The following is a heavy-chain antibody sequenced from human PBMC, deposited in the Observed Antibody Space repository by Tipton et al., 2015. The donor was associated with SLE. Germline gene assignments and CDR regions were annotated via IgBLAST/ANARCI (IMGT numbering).Heavy chain of an antibody. CDR3: ARGRAAVAGPLV. CDR2: IWYDGSNK. Sequence: SLRLSCAASGFTFSNYGMHWVRQAPGKGLEWVAVIWYDGSNKHYADSVRGRFSISRDDSNSTLYLQLSSLRAEDTSVYYCARGRAAVAGPLVWGQGTLVTVSS. CDR1: GFTFSNYG. D-gene: IGHD6-19*01. V-gene: IGHV3-33*01. J-gene: IGHJ4*02.